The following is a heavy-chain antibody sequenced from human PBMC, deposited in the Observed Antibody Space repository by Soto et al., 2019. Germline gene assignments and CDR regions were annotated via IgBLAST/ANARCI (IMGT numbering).Heavy chain of an antibody. CDR2: IYYSGST. J-gene: IGHJ4*02. V-gene: IGHV4-61*01. D-gene: IGHD3-3*01. CDR1: GGSVSSGSYY. CDR3: ARGPGITIFGVVLNRFDY. Sequence: KPSETLSLTCTVSGGSVSSGSYYWSWIRQPPGKGLEWIGYIYYSGSTNYNPSLKSRVTISVDTSKNQFSLKLSSVTAADTAVYYCARGPGITIFGVVLNRFDYWGQGTLVTSPQ.